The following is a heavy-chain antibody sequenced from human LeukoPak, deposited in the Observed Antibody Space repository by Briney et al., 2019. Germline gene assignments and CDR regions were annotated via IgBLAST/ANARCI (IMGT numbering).Heavy chain of an antibody. CDR2: ISSGDTT. V-gene: IGHV3-66*01. CDR3: ARGPRLERHGMDV. CDR1: GFTVSRNY. Sequence: GRSLRLSCAASGFTVSRNYMSWVRQAPGKGLEWVSVISSGDTTYYADSVKGRFTISRDSSNNTLYLQMSSLRAEDTAVYFCARGPRLERHGMDVWGQGTTVTVSS. J-gene: IGHJ6*02. D-gene: IGHD1-1*01.